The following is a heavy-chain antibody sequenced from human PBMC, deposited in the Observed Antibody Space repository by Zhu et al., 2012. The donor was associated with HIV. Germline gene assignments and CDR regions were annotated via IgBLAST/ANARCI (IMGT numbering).Heavy chain of an antibody. Sequence: QVQLQESGPGLVKPSETLSLTCTVSGGSISSSSYYWGWIRQPPGKGLEWIGSIYYSGSTYYNPSLKSRVTISVDTSKNQFSLKLSSVTAADTAVYYCARHLPIVVVPSYAFDIVGPRDKCHRXF. J-gene: IGHJ3*02. CDR1: GGSISSSSYY. CDR2: IYYSGST. D-gene: IGHD2-2*01. V-gene: IGHV4-39*01. CDR3: ARHLPIVVVPSYAFDI.